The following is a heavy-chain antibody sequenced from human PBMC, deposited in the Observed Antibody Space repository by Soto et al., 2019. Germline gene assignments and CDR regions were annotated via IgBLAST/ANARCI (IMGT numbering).Heavy chain of an antibody. D-gene: IGHD3-10*01. V-gene: IGHV3-7*01. CDR3: ARGRGGLFAV. CDR1: AFCSSTSW. J-gene: IGHJ4*02. Sequence: WGALTLSCVASAFCSSTSWICWCRQAPGKGQEREAIIRQDGSEKYYVEPGEGRLFISRESAKDSMSPDVNSLGCEVTAVYYGARGRGGLFAVWGPGPRVTV. CDR2: IRQDGSEK.